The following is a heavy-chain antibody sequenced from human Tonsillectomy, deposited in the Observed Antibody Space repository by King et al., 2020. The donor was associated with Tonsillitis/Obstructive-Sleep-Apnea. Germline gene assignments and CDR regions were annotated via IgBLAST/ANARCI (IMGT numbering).Heavy chain of an antibody. J-gene: IGHJ4*02. CDR3: ARSITIFGVVLEFDY. CDR2: IYYSGST. CDR1: AGSISSSSYY. D-gene: IGHD3-3*01. Sequence: QLQESGPGLVKPSETLSLTCTVSAGSISSSSYYWGWIRQPPGKGLEWIGSIYYSGSTYYNPSLKSRVTISVDTSKNQFSLILSSVTAADTAVYYCARSITIFGVVLEFDYWGPGTLVTVSS. V-gene: IGHV4-39*01.